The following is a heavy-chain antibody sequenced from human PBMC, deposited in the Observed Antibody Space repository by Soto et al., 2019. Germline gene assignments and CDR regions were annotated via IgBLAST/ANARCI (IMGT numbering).Heavy chain of an antibody. Sequence: GASVKVSCKASGYTFTSYGISWVRQAPGQGLEWMGGIIPIFGTANYAQKFQGRVTITADESTSTAYMELSSLRSEDTAVYYCARETFSGYSSSRHFDYWGQGTLVTVSS. J-gene: IGHJ4*02. CDR1: GYTFTSYG. V-gene: IGHV1-69*13. CDR3: ARETFSGYSSSRHFDY. D-gene: IGHD6-6*01. CDR2: IIPIFGTA.